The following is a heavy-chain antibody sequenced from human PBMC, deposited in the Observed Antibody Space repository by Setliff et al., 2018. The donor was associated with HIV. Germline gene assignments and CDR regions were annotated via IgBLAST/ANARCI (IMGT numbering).Heavy chain of an antibody. V-gene: IGHV1-3*04. D-gene: IGHD5-18*01. CDR2: INTGNGNT. Sequence: ASVKVSCKASGYTFTGYYMHWVRQAPGQGLEWMGWINTGNGNTKYSQKFQDRVTITRDTSANTGYMEVNSLRLEDTAVYYCARRGDATMAFSFDFWGQGSLVTVSS. CDR1: GYTFTGYY. J-gene: IGHJ5*01. CDR3: ARRGDATMAFSFDF.